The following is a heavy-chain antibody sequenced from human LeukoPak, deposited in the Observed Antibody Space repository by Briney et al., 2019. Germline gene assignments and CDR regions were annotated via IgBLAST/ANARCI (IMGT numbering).Heavy chain of an antibody. J-gene: IGHJ3*02. CDR3: ARVSGSGLVQRWDAFDI. V-gene: IGHV7-4-1*02. CDR2: INTNTGNP. Sequence: RASVKVSCKASGYTFTSYAMNWVRQAPGQGLEWMGWINTNTGNPTYAQGFTGRFVFSLDTSVSTAYLQISSLKAEDTAVYYCARVSGSGLVQRWDAFDIWGQGTMVTVSS. D-gene: IGHD6-19*01. CDR1: GYTFTSYA.